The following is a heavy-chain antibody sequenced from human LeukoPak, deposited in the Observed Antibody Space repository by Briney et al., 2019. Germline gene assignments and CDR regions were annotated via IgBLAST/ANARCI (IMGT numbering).Heavy chain of an antibody. CDR2: TRSGSATR. Sequence: GESLRLSCAASGFRFSSYSMIWVRQAPGKGLEWISYTRSGSATRSYADSVQGRFTVSRDNAKNSLYLQMNSLRDEDTAVYFCARGDDDYVRYFDYWGQGTLVAVSS. J-gene: IGHJ4*02. CDR1: GFRFSSYS. CDR3: ARGDDDYVRYFDY. D-gene: IGHD4-17*01. V-gene: IGHV3-48*02.